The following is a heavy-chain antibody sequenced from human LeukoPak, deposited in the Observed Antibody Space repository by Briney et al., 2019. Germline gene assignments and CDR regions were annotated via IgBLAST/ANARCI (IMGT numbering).Heavy chain of an antibody. CDR1: GYTFTSYY. Sequence: GASVKVSCKASGYTFTSYYMHWVRQAPGQGLEWMGIINPSDGSTSYAQKFQGRVTMTRDTSTSTVYTELSSLRSEDTAVYYCARVAWEGSHCGGDCYPFDYWGQGTLVTVSS. V-gene: IGHV1-46*01. J-gene: IGHJ4*02. D-gene: IGHD2-21*02. CDR3: ARVAWEGSHCGGDCYPFDY. CDR2: INPSDGST.